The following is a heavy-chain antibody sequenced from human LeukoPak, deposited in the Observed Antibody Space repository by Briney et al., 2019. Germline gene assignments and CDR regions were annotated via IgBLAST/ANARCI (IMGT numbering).Heavy chain of an antibody. V-gene: IGHV4-39*01. D-gene: IGHD6-19*01. CDR1: GGSISSRSFY. Sequence: SDTLSLTCTVSGGSISSRSFYWGWIRQPPGKGLEWIGTIFYSGSTYYNPSLRSRVTMSVDTSKNQFSLRLSSVTAADTAVYYCARQGYISGQGFRNNWFDPWGQGSLVTVSS. CDR3: ARQGYISGQGFRNNWFDP. CDR2: IFYSGST. J-gene: IGHJ5*02.